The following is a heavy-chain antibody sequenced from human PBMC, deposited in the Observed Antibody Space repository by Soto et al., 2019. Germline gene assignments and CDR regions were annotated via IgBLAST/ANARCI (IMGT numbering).Heavy chain of an antibody. D-gene: IGHD4-4*01. CDR2: IKSRTDGGTT. CDR1: GFTFSYAW. Sequence: EVQLVESGGGLVQPGGSLRLSCAASGFTFSYAWINWVRQAPGKGLEWVGRIKSRTDGGTTDFAAPVKGRFAISRDDAKNILFLQMNSLQIEDTAVYYCTTDSYSIVTIIRFDYWGRGALVTVSS. CDR3: TTDSYSIVTIIRFDY. J-gene: IGHJ4*01. V-gene: IGHV3-15*07.